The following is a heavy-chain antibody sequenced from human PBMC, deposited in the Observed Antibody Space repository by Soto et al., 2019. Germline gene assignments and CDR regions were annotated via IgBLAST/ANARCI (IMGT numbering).Heavy chain of an antibody. CDR3: ARGLSVTLFDN. CDR1: GGSISTGGYY. Sequence: QVQLQESGPGLVKPSQTLSLTCTVSGGSISTGGYYWTWIRQHPGKGLEWIGYIYYSGSTYYNPSLKSRVTISVDPSKNQFSLKLSSVTAADTAVYYCARGLSVTLFDNWAREPWSPSPQ. V-gene: IGHV4-31*03. D-gene: IGHD4-17*01. CDR2: IYYSGST. J-gene: IGHJ4*02.